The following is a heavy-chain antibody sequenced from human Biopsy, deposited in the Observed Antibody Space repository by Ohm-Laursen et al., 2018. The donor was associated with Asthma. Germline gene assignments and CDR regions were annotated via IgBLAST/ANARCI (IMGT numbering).Heavy chain of an antibody. CDR1: VDSFSNYA. V-gene: IGHV1-69*13. CDR2: LIPVLGTP. D-gene: IGHD5-12*01. Sequence: SVKVSCKASVDSFSNYAISWVRQAPGQGLEWMGGLIPVLGTPDHAQMFEGRVTITADESTSTAYMELSSLSSEDTAVYYCARGYSGSDRIVYYYSGLEVWGQGTTVTVS. J-gene: IGHJ6*02. CDR3: ARGYSGSDRIVYYYSGLEV.